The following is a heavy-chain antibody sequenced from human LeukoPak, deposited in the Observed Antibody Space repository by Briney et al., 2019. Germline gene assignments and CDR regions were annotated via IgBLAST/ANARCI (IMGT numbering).Heavy chain of an antibody. D-gene: IGHD3-9*01. J-gene: IGHJ4*02. CDR1: GFTFSTYA. CDR2: FSYDGSNK. V-gene: IGHV3-30*04. CDR3: ARDREDLLTGLDY. Sequence: GGSLRLSCAASGFTFSTYAMHWVRQAPGKGLEWVAVFSYDGSNKHYADSVKGRFTISRDNSKNTLYLQMNSLRPEDTAIYYCARDREDLLTGLDYWGQGTLVTVSS.